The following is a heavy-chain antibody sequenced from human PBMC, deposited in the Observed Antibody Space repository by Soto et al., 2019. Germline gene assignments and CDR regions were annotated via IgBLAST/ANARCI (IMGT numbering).Heavy chain of an antibody. CDR3: ASGVVVPAANTFDY. V-gene: IGHV1-69*13. CDR1: GGTFSSYA. Sequence: SVKVSCKASGGTFSSYAISWVRQAPGQGLEWMGGIIPIFGTANYAQKFQGRVTITADESTSTAYMELSSLRSEDTAVYYCASGVVVPAANTFDYWGQGTMVTVYS. D-gene: IGHD2-2*01. CDR2: IIPIFGTA. J-gene: IGHJ4*02.